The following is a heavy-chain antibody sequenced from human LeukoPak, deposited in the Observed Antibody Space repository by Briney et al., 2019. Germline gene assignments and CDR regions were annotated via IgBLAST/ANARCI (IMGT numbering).Heavy chain of an antibody. V-gene: IGHV1-2*02. Sequence: ASVKVSCKASGYAFTGYYMHWVRQAPGQGLEWMGWINPNGGGTNYAQKFQGRVTLTRDTSISTAYMEVSRLESDDTAVYYCARENNSGWYRKAAFDYWGQGTLVTVAS. CDR3: ARENNSGWYRKAAFDY. CDR1: GYAFTGYY. D-gene: IGHD6-19*01. CDR2: INPNGGGT. J-gene: IGHJ4*02.